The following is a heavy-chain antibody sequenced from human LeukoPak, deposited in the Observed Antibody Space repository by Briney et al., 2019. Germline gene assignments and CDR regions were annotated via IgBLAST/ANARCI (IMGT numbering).Heavy chain of an antibody. CDR1: GFTFSSYG. J-gene: IGHJ4*02. D-gene: IGHD6-13*01. Sequence: GGSLRLSCAASGFTFSSYGMHWVRQAPGKGLEWVAVISYDGSNKYYADSVKGRFTISRDNSKNTLYPQMNSLRAEDTAVYYCYETSAAGTGYWGQGTLVTVSS. CDR2: ISYDGSNK. CDR3: YETSAAGTGY. V-gene: IGHV3-30*03.